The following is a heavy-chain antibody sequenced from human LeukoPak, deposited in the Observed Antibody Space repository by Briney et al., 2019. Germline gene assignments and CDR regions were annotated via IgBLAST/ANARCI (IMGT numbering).Heavy chain of an antibody. CDR1: GYTFTSYG. CDR3: ARDWSGSFDY. V-gene: IGHV1-18*04. Sequence: RASVTVSCKASGYTFTSYGISWVRQAPGQGLEWMGWISAYNGNTNFVQKLQDRVTITTDTSTATAYMELRSLGSDDTAVYYCARDWSGSFDYWGQGTLVTVSS. J-gene: IGHJ4*02. D-gene: IGHD3-3*01. CDR2: ISAYNGNT.